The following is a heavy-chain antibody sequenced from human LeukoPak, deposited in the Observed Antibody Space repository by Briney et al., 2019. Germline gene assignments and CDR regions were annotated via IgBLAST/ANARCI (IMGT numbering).Heavy chain of an antibody. D-gene: IGHD3-3*01. J-gene: IGHJ4*02. CDR2: IGGRDDRT. V-gene: IGHV3-23*01. Sequence: GGSLRLSCAASGFTFTGHTMTWLRQAPGKGLQWVSIIGGRDDRTYYADSVKGRFTISRDNSKNTLYLQMNSLRGEDTAVYYCAKDPNPFYDFWSGYKWGQGTLVTVSS. CDR3: AKDPNPFYDFWSGYK. CDR1: GFTFTGHT.